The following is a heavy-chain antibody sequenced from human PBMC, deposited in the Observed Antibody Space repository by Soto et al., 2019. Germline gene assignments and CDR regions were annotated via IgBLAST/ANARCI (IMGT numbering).Heavy chain of an antibody. CDR2: IWYDGSNK. D-gene: IGHD6-19*01. CDR1: GFTFSSYG. CDR3: ARGGIAVAKLRLDP. V-gene: IGHV3-33*01. J-gene: IGHJ5*02. Sequence: GGSLRLSCAASGFTFSSYGMHWARQAPGKGLEWVAVIWYDGSNKYYADSVKGRFTISRDNSKNTLYLQMNSLRAEDTAVYYCARGGIAVAKLRLDPWGQGTLVTVSS.